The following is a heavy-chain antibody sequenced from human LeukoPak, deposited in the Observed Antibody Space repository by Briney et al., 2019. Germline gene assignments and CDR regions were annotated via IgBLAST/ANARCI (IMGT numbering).Heavy chain of an antibody. J-gene: IGHJ3*02. CDR1: GGSISTYY. D-gene: IGHD5-18*01. CDR3: ARAAAYSYASRSGAFDI. V-gene: IGHV4-59*01. CDR2: IYYTGST. Sequence: SETLSLTCTVSGGSISTYYWNWIRQPPGRGREWIGYIYYTGSTNYNPSLKSRVTTSVDTSNNQFSLKLSSVTAADTAVYYCARAAAYSYASRSGAFDIWGQGTMVTVSS.